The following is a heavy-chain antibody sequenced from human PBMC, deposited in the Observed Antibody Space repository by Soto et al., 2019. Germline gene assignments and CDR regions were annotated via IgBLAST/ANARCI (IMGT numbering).Heavy chain of an antibody. CDR3: ASPSNYYDSSGYYYEAFDY. J-gene: IGHJ4*02. CDR2: IIPIFGTA. CDR1: GGTFSSYA. V-gene: IGHV1-69*13. Sequence: SVKVSCKASGGTFSSYAISWVRQAPGQGLEWMGGIIPIFGTANYAQKFQGRVTITADESTSTAYMELSSLRSGDTAVYYCASPSNYYDSSGYYYEAFDYWGQGTLVTVSS. D-gene: IGHD3-22*01.